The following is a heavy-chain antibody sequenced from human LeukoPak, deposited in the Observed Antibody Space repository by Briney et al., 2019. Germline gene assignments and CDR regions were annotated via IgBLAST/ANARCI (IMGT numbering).Heavy chain of an antibody. CDR3: AKGAAAGKVDWFDP. Sequence: EGSLRLSCAASGFTFSAFAMTWVRQAPGKAPEWVSSITGGGNSVFYADSVKGRFTFSRDNSKNTLYLQMNSLRVDDTAVYYCAKGAAAGKVDWFDPWGQGTLVTVSS. D-gene: IGHD6-13*01. CDR2: ITGGGNSV. J-gene: IGHJ5*02. CDR1: GFTFSAFA. V-gene: IGHV3-23*01.